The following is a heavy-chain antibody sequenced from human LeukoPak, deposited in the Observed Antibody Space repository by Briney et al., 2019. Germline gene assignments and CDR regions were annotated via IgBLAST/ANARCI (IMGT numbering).Heavy chain of an antibody. CDR2: INPNSGGT. J-gene: IGHJ4*02. D-gene: IGHD5-12*01. CDR3: AKSPSTYVEIVASALGCLDY. V-gene: IGHV1-2*02. CDR1: GYTFTGYY. Sequence: ASVKVSCKASGYTFTGYYMHWVRQAPGQGLEWMGWINPNSGGTNYAQKFQGRVTMTRDTSISTAYMELSRLRSDDTAVYYCAKSPSTYVEIVASALGCLDYWGQGTLVTVSS.